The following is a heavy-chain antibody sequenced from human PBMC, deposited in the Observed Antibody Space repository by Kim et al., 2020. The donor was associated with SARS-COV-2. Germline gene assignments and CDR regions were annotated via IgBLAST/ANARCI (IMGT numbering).Heavy chain of an antibody. D-gene: IGHD1-1*01. J-gene: IGHJ4*02. Sequence: ADSVKGRFTISRDNARDSLDLQMDSLRAEDTAVYYCTRDLSTGLPGGFDYWGPGTLVTVSS. V-gene: IGHV3-21*01. CDR3: TRDLSTGLPGGFDY.